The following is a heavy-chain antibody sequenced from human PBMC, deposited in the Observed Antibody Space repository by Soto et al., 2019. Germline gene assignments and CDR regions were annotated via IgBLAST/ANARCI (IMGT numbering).Heavy chain of an antibody. CDR3: ARDSVDSSSHEGSYGMDV. D-gene: IGHD6-6*01. CDR2: IYHSGST. V-gene: IGHV4-4*02. Sequence: SETLSLTCAVSGGSISSSNWWSWVRQPPGKGLEWIGEIYHSGSTNYNPSLKSRVTISVDKSKNQFSLKLSSVTAADTAVYYCARDSVDSSSHEGSYGMDVWGQGTTVTVSS. CDR1: GGSISSSNW. J-gene: IGHJ6*02.